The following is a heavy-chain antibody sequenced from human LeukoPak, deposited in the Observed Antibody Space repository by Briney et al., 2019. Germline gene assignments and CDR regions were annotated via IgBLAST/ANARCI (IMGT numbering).Heavy chain of an antibody. J-gene: IGHJ5*02. CDR3: ARSPTLYGSGSYWFDP. Sequence: ASVKVSCKASGGTFSGYAISWVRQAPGQGLEWMGGIIPIFGTANYAQKFQGRVTITADESTSTAYMELSSLRSEDTAVYYCARSPTLYGSGSYWFDPWGQGTLVTVSS. CDR1: GGTFSGYA. V-gene: IGHV1-69*13. CDR2: IIPIFGTA. D-gene: IGHD3-10*01.